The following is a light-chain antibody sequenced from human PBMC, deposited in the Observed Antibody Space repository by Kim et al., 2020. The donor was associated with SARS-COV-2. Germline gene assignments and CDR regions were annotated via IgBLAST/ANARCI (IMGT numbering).Light chain of an antibody. CDR1: QSVSND. J-gene: IGKJ1*01. Sequence: EVVMTQSPATLSVSPGERATLFCRASQSVSNDLAWYQQKPGQAPRLLIYGASTRATGIPARFSGSGSGTEFTLTISSLESEDSAVYYCQQYNVYFTWGFGQGTRVEIK. V-gene: IGKV3-15*01. CDR2: GAS. CDR3: QQYNVYFTWG.